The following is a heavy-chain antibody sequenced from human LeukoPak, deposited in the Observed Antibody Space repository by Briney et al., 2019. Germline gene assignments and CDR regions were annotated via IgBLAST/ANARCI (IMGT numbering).Heavy chain of an antibody. J-gene: IGHJ4*02. CDR3: ARYRFISGWYSFDF. CDR2: IFFDGNN. V-gene: IGHV4-4*07. CDR1: GVSISSYR. D-gene: IGHD6-19*01. Sequence: SETLSLTCTVSGVSISSYRWSWIRQSAGKGLEWIGRIFFDGNNNYNPSLKSRVTMSVDTSKSQFSLRLSSVIAADTAVYYCARYRFISGWYSFDFWGQGIMVTVSS.